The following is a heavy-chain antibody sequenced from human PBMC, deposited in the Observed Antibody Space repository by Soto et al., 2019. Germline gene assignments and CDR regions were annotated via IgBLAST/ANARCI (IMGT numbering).Heavy chain of an antibody. J-gene: IGHJ4*02. CDR3: ARAIGTTISFDF. CDR1: GFTFIDYY. Sequence: WGSLRLSCAASGFTFIDYYMIFIRQAPWKGLEWVSYISSSGSTIYDADSVKGRFTISRDNAKNSLYLQMDSLRAEDTALYYCARAIGTTISFDFWGQGTLVTVSS. V-gene: IGHV3-11*01. CDR2: ISSSGSTI. D-gene: IGHD5-12*01.